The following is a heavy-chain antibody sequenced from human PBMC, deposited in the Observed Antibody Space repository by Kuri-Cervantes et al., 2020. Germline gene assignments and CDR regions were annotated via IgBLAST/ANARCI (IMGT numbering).Heavy chain of an antibody. Sequence: GESLKISCAASGFTFSSYWMHWVRQAPGKGLVWVSRINSDGSSTSYADSVKGRFTISRDNSKNTLYLQMNSLRAEDTAVYYCAKELMGGSLTEAFDIWGQGTMVTVSS. V-gene: IGHV3-74*01. CDR1: GFTFSSYW. J-gene: IGHJ3*02. CDR3: AKELMGGSLTEAFDI. CDR2: INSDGSST. D-gene: IGHD1-26*01.